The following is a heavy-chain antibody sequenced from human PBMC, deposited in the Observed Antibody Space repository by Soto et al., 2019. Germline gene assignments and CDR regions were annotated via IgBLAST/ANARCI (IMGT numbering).Heavy chain of an antibody. CDR2: IYHDGET. J-gene: IGHJ3*01. CDR3: ARYSFGYTGALAA. V-gene: IGHV4-39*01. D-gene: IGHD3-22*01. Sequence: SENLCLTCTGSGGSISTTRHYWGWIRQPPGKGPQWIGSIYHDGETFHNPSLKSRVSISVDTSKNQFSVKLRSVTAADTAVYHCARYSFGYTGALAAWGQGTMVT. CDR1: GGSISTTRHY.